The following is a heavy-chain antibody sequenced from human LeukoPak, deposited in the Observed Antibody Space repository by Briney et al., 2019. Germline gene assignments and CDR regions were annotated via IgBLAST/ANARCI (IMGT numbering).Heavy chain of an antibody. CDR2: IYYSGST. V-gene: IGHV4-59*08. J-gene: IGHJ4*02. Sequence: SETLSLTCTVSGGSISSYYWSWIRQPPGKGLEWIGYIYYSGSTNYNPSLKSRVTISVDTSKNQFSLKLSSVTAADTAVYYCARQPSYYDSSGYYYDAFDYWGQGTLVTVSS. CDR3: ARQPSYYDSSGYYYDAFDY. CDR1: GGSISSYY. D-gene: IGHD3-22*01.